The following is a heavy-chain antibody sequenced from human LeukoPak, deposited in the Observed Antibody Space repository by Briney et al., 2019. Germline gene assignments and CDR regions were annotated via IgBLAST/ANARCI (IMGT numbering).Heavy chain of an antibody. J-gene: IGHJ4*02. V-gene: IGHV3-13*01. Sequence: GGSLRLSCAASGFTFSDHVMHWVRQAPGKGLEWVSAVGIAADTFYPGSVKGRFTISRENAKTSLYLQMNSLRVEDTAVYYCVRQKKSHGNFDYWGQGTLVTVSS. CDR2: VGIAADT. D-gene: IGHD1-26*01. CDR3: VRQKKSHGNFDY. CDR1: GFTFSDHV.